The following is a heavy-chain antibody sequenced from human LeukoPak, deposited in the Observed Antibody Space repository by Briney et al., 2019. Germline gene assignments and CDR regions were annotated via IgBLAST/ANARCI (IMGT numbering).Heavy chain of an antibody. J-gene: IGHJ6*03. Sequence: GGSLRLSCAASGFTFSSYEMNWVRHAPGKGLEWVSYISSSGSTIYYADSVKGRFTISRDNAKNSLYLQMNSLRAEDTAVYYCARGPGHYYYYYYMDVWGKGTTVTFSS. V-gene: IGHV3-48*03. CDR1: GFTFSSYE. CDR3: ARGPGHYYYYYYMDV. CDR2: ISSSGSTI.